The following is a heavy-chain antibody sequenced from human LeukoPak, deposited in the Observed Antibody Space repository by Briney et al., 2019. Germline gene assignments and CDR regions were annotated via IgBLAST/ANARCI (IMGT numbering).Heavy chain of an antibody. CDR1: GGSISSYY. D-gene: IGHD1-7*01. Sequence: SETLSLTCTVSGGSISSYYWGWIRQPPGKGLEWIGYIYYSGSTNYNPSLKSRVTISLDTSKNQFSLKLTSVTAADTAVYYCALGGAAGTWFDPWGQGTLVTVSS. CDR3: ALGGAAGTWFDP. CDR2: IYYSGST. V-gene: IGHV4-59*08. J-gene: IGHJ5*02.